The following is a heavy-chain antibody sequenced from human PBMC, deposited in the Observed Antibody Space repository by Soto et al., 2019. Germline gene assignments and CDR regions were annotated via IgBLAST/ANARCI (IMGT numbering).Heavy chain of an antibody. V-gene: IGHV3-33*01. CDR3: AGVVGAAMAHYYYYGMDV. CDR1: GFTFSSYG. D-gene: IGHD5-18*01. Sequence: QVQLVESGGGVVQPGRSLRLSCAASGFTFSSYGMHWVRQAPGKGLERVAVIWYDGSNKYYADSVKGRFTISRDNSKNTLYLQMNSLRAEDTGVYYCAGVVGAAMAHYYYYGMDVWGQGTTVTVSS. CDR2: IWYDGSNK. J-gene: IGHJ6*02.